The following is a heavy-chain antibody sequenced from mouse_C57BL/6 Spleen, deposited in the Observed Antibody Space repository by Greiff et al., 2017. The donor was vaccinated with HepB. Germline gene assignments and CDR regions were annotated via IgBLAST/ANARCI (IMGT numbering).Heavy chain of an antibody. D-gene: IGHD2-1*01. J-gene: IGHJ2*01. Sequence: VKLQQPGAELVMPGASVKLSCKASGYTFTSYWMHWVKQRPGQGLEWIGEIDPSDSYTNYNQKFKGKSTLTVDKSSSTAYMQLSSLTSEDSAVYYCARRGNLFDYWGQGTTLTVSS. V-gene: IGHV1-69*01. CDR3: ARRGNLFDY. CDR2: IDPSDSYT. CDR1: GYTFTSYW.